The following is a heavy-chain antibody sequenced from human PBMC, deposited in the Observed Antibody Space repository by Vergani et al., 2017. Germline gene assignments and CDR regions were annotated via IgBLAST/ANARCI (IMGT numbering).Heavy chain of an antibody. J-gene: IGHJ6*02. CDR3: ASRDITIFGVVIIRGYYYYGMDV. V-gene: IGHV1-69*01. CDR2: IIPIFGTA. CDR1: GGTFSSYA. D-gene: IGHD3-3*01. Sequence: QMQRVQSGAEVMKTGSSVKVSCKASGGTFSSYAISWVRQAPGQGLEWMGGIIPIFGTANYAQKFQGRVTITADESTSTAYMELSSLRSEDTAVYYCASRDITIFGVVIIRGYYYYGMDVWGQGTTVTVSS.